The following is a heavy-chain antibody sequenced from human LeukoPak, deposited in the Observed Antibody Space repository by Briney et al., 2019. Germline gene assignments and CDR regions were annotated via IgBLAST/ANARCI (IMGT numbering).Heavy chain of an antibody. V-gene: IGHV3-48*03. Sequence: GGSLRLSCAASGFTFSSYEMNWVRQAPGKGLEGGSYISSSGSTIYYADSVKGRFTISRDNAKNSLYLQMNSLRAEDPAVYYCARTAITMVRGTLEHWGQGTLVTVSS. J-gene: IGHJ1*01. CDR3: ARTAITMVRGTLEH. D-gene: IGHD3-10*01. CDR1: GFTFSSYE. CDR2: ISSSGSTI.